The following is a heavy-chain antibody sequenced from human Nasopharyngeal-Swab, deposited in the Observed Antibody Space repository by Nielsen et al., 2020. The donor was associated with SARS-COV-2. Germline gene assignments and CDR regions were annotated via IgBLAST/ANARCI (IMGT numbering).Heavy chain of an antibody. D-gene: IGHD3-10*01. Sequence: GESLKISCAASGFTVSSNYMSWVRQAPGKGLEWVSAISGSGGSTYYADSVKGRFTISRDNSKNTLYLQMNSLRAEDTAVYYCAKDHYYGSGSYYDWFDPWGQGTLVTVSS. J-gene: IGHJ5*02. V-gene: IGHV3-23*01. CDR1: GFTVSSNY. CDR2: ISGSGGST. CDR3: AKDHYYGSGSYYDWFDP.